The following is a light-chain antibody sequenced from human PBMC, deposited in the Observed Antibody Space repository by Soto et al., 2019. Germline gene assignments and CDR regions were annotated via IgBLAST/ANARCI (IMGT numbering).Light chain of an antibody. J-gene: IGKJ1*01. CDR2: GAS. V-gene: IGKV3-15*01. CDR3: QQYNNWPPWT. Sequence: EIAITQSPATLSVSPGERATLSCRASQSVNSNLAWYQQKPGQAPRLLIYGASTRATGIPARFSGSGSGTEFTLTISSLLSEDFAVYYCQQYNNWPPWTFGQGTKVEIK. CDR1: QSVNSN.